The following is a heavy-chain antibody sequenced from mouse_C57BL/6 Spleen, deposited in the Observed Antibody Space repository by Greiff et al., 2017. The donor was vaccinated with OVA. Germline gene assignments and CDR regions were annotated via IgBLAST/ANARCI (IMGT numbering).Heavy chain of an antibody. Sequence: EVQRVESGPGLVKPSQSLSLTCSVTGYSITSGYYWNWIRQFPGNKLEWMGYISYDGSNNYNPSLKNRISITRDTSKNQFFLKLNSVTTEDTATYYCARWLRQLRLPYYFDYWGQGTTLTVSS. V-gene: IGHV3-6*01. J-gene: IGHJ2*01. CDR3: ARWLRQLRLPYYFDY. D-gene: IGHD3-2*02. CDR1: GYSITSGYY. CDR2: ISYDGSN.